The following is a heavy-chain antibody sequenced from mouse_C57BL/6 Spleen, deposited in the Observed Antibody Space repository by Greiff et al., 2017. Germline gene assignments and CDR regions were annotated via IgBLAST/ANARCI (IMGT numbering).Heavy chain of an antibody. Sequence: VQLQQPGAELVRPGSSVKLSCKASGYTFTSYWMDWVKQRPGQGLEWIGNIYPSDSETHYNQKFKDKATLTVDKSSSTAYMQLSSLTSEDSAVYYCARGAGTGFDYWGQGTTLTVSS. V-gene: IGHV1-61*01. J-gene: IGHJ2*01. CDR1: GYTFTSYW. CDR3: ARGAGTGFDY. CDR2: IYPSDSET. D-gene: IGHD4-1*01.